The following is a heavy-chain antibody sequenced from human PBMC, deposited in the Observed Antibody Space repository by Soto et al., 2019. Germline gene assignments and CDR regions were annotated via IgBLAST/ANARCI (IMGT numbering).Heavy chain of an antibody. CDR1: GFTFRTYW. CDR3: AGPTGGGFDH. V-gene: IGHV3-74*01. CDR2: INTDGAGT. J-gene: IGHJ4*02. D-gene: IGHD3-10*01. Sequence: GGSLRLSCAASGFTFRTYWMHWVRQVAGKGLVWVARINTDGAGTSYADSVEGRFTISRDNAKNTLFLQMNNLRDDDTALYHCAGPTGGGFDHWGPGTQVTVSS.